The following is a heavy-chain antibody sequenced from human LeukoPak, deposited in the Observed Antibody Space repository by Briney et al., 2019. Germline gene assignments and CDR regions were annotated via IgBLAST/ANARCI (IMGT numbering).Heavy chain of an antibody. D-gene: IGHD3-22*01. Sequence: PGGSLRLSCAASGFTFSSYWMHWVRQAPGKGLVWVSRINSDGSSTSYADSVKGRFTISRDNAKNTLYLQMNSLRAEDTAVYYCATDSSGYYNFDYWGQGTLVTVSS. CDR1: GFTFSSYW. V-gene: IGHV3-74*01. CDR3: ATDSSGYYNFDY. J-gene: IGHJ4*02. CDR2: INSDGSST.